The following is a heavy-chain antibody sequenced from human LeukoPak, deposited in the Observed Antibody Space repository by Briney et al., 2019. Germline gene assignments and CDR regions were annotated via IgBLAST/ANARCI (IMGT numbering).Heavy chain of an antibody. CDR1: DDSISDYY. J-gene: IGHJ4*02. D-gene: IGHD3-10*01. CDR3: ARAASWYYGSGSFDY. Sequence: SETLSLTCTVSDDSISDYYRGWIRQPPGKGLEWIGYFHNSGTSTYNPSLKSRVTISADTSKNQFSLKLSSVTAADTAVYYCARAASWYYGSGSFDYWGQGTLVTVSS. V-gene: IGHV4-59*01. CDR2: FHNSGTS.